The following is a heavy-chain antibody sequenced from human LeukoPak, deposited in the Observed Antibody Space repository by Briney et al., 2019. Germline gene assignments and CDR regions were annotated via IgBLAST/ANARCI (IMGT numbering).Heavy chain of an antibody. Sequence: GGSLRLSCAASGFTFSNAWMSWVRQAPGKGLEWVAAISYDGRNQYYADSVKGRFTISRDKSRNTLYLQMNSLRAEDTAVYYCAKDLHSSSNDYYGMDVWGQGTTVTVSS. J-gene: IGHJ6*02. CDR1: GFTFSNAW. CDR3: AKDLHSSSNDYYGMDV. CDR2: ISYDGRNQ. D-gene: IGHD6-13*01. V-gene: IGHV3-30*18.